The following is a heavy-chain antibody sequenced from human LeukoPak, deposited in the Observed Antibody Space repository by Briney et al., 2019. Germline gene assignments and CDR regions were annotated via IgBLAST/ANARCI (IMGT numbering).Heavy chain of an antibody. CDR1: GGSISSGDYY. Sequence: SETLSLTCTVSGGSISSGDYYWSWIRQPPGKGLEWIGYIYYSGSTYYNPSLKSRVTISVDTSKNQFSLKLSSVTAAGTAVYYCARVCSSTSCYRDAFDIWGQGTMVTVSS. V-gene: IGHV4-30-4*08. J-gene: IGHJ3*02. D-gene: IGHD2-2*01. CDR3: ARVCSSTSCYRDAFDI. CDR2: IYYSGST.